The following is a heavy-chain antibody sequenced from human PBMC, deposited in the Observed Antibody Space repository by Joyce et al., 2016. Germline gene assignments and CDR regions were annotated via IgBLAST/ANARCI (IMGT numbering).Heavy chain of an antibody. CDR1: GFSLSGYW. V-gene: IGHV3-74*01. CDR2: IKTDGSST. CDR3: VRGISARPGGPNWFDP. J-gene: IGHJ5*02. Sequence: EVQLVESGGGLVQPGGSLRLSCAASGFSLSGYWIHWVRQAPGKGLVGVSRIKTDGSSTRFADSGKGRFTISRDNAKNTLYLQMNSLRAEDTAVYYCVRGISARPGGPNWFDPWGQGTLVTVSS. D-gene: IGHD6-6*01.